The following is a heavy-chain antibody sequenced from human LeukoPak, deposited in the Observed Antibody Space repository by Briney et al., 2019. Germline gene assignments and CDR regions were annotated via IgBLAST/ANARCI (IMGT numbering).Heavy chain of an antibody. Sequence: SETLSLTCAVYGGSFSGYYWSWIRQPPGKGLEWIGEINHSGSTNYNPSLKSRVTISVDTSKNQFSLKLSSVTAADTAVYYCAREITMIVDRGYYSGYYFDYWGQGTLVTVSS. CDR3: AREITMIVDRGYYSGYYFDY. CDR2: INHSGST. D-gene: IGHD3-22*01. J-gene: IGHJ4*02. V-gene: IGHV4-34*01. CDR1: GGSFSGYY.